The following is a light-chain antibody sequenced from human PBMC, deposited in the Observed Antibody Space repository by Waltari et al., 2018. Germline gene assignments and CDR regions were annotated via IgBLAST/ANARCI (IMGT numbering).Light chain of an antibody. J-gene: IGKJ4*01. CDR1: QSVKNN. V-gene: IGKV1-5*03. Sequence: TCRASQSVKNNLALYQQAPGKAPKVLIHKASRLESGAPSRFSGSGYGTEFTLTISSLQPDDFATYYCQEYDSLPVTFGGGTKVEI. CDR2: KAS. CDR3: QEYDSLPVT.